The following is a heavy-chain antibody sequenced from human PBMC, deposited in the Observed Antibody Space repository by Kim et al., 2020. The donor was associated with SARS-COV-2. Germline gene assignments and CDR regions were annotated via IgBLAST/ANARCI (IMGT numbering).Heavy chain of an antibody. J-gene: IGHJ4*02. CDR2: ISGSGGST. CDR3: AKDRKVLLWFGPFDY. V-gene: IGHV3-23*01. Sequence: GGSLRLSCAASGFTFSSYAMSWVRQAPGKGLEWVSAISGSGGSTYYADSVKGRFTISRDNSKNTLYLQMNSLRAEDTAVYYCAKDRKVLLWFGPFDYWGQGTLVTVSS. CDR1: GFTFSSYA. D-gene: IGHD3-10*01.